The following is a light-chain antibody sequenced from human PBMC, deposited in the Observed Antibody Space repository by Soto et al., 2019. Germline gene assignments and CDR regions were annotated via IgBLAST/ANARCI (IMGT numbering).Light chain of an antibody. V-gene: IGKV1-39*01. CDR2: AAS. CDR3: HQSYSTPTWT. Sequence: DIQMTQSPSSLSASVGDRVTITCRASQSIVTYLNWYLQKPGKAPKLLIYAASNLQSGVPSRFSGSGSGTDFTLTISSLQPEDFATYFCHQSYSTPTWTLGQGTKVEIK. CDR1: QSIVTY. J-gene: IGKJ1*01.